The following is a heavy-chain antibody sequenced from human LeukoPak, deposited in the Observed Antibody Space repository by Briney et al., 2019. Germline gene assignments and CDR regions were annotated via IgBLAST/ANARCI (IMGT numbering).Heavy chain of an antibody. V-gene: IGHV1-3*03. CDR1: GYTFTSYA. CDR3: ARDSGYYPDNFDP. Sequence: GASVKVSCKASGYTFTSYAMHWVRQAPGQRLEWMGWINAGNGNTKYSQEFQGRVTITRDTSASTAYMELSSLRSEDMAVYYCARDSGYYPDNFDPWGQGTLVTVSS. J-gene: IGHJ5*02. D-gene: IGHD3-10*01. CDR2: INAGNGNT.